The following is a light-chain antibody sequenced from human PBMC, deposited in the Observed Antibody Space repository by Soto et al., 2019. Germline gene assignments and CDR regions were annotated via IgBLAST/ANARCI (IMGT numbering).Light chain of an antibody. CDR3: QQYTRYPYT. V-gene: IGKV1-5*01. J-gene: IGKJ2*01. CDR1: QSLDKW. CDR2: DAS. Sequence: DIQMTQSPSTLSASVGDRVSISCRASQSLDKWLAWYQQKPGEAPKLLVSDASNLESGVSSRFTGSGSGTEFTLTIRSLQPDDFATYYCQQYTRYPYTFGQGTKLEIK.